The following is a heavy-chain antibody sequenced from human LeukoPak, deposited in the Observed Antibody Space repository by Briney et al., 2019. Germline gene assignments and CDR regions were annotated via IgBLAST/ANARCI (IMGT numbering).Heavy chain of an antibody. V-gene: IGHV3-30*02. J-gene: IGHJ6*02. CDR2: IRYDGSNK. Sequence: GGSLRLSCAASGFTFSSYGMHWLRQAPGKGLEWVAFIRYDGSNKYYADSVKGRFTISRDNSKNTLYLQMNSLRADDTAVYYCARDVIGNNFYGMDVWGQGPTVTVSS. CDR3: ARDVIGNNFYGMDV. D-gene: IGHD1/OR15-1a*01. CDR1: GFTFSSYG.